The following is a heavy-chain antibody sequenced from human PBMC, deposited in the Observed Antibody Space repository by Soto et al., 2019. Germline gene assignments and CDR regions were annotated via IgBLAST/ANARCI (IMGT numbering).Heavy chain of an antibody. D-gene: IGHD3-16*02. CDR2: ISGYNGNT. CDR1: GYTLTSYG. CDR3: ARVNYDHIWGTFRPRNYYAMDV. J-gene: IGHJ6*02. Sequence: QVQLVQSGAEVREPGASVKVSCKASGYTLTSYGISWVRQAPGQGLEWMGWISGYNGNTNYAQRFQGRVTMTIDTPTSTGYMDLRSLRSDDTAVYYCARVNYDHIWGTFRPRNYYAMDVWGQGTTVTVSS. V-gene: IGHV1-18*04.